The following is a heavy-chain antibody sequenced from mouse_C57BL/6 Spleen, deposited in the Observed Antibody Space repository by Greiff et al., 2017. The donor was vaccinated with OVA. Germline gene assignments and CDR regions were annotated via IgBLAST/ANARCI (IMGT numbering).Heavy chain of an antibody. Sequence: QVQLKESGTELVKPGASVKLSCKASGYTFTSYWMHWVKQRPGQGLEWIGNINPSNGGTNYNEKFKSKATLTVDKSSSTAYMQLSSLTSEDSAVYYCARRITTVKDYAMDYWGQGTSVTVSS. CDR1: GYTFTSYW. CDR2: INPSNGGT. V-gene: IGHV1-53*01. J-gene: IGHJ4*01. CDR3: ARRITTVKDYAMDY. D-gene: IGHD1-1*01.